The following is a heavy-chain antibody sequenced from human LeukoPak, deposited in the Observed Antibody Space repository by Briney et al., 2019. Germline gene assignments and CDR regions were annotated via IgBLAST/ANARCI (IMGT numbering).Heavy chain of an antibody. J-gene: IGHJ4*02. D-gene: IGHD6-19*01. Sequence: PSETLSLTCTVSGGSISSSSYYWGWIRQPPGKGLEWIGSIYSSGSTYYNPSLKSRVTISVDKSKNQFSLKLSSVTAADTAVYYCARFSSGWYGAYYFDYWGQGTLVTVSS. CDR2: IYSSGST. V-gene: IGHV4-39*07. CDR3: ARFSSGWYGAYYFDY. CDR1: GGSISSSSYY.